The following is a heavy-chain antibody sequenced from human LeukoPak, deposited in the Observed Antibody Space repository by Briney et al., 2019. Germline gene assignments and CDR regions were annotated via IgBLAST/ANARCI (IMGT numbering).Heavy chain of an antibody. V-gene: IGHV4-61*02. CDR3: ARSAGYSSSWYYYMDV. J-gene: IGHJ6*03. Sequence: PSETLSLTCTVSGGSISSGSYYWSWIRQPAGKGLEWIGRMYTSGSSNNNPSLKSRVTISVDTSKNQFSLNLSSVTAADTAVYYCARSAGYSSSWYYYMDVWGKGTTVTVSS. CDR1: GGSISSGSYY. CDR2: MYTSGSS. D-gene: IGHD6-13*01.